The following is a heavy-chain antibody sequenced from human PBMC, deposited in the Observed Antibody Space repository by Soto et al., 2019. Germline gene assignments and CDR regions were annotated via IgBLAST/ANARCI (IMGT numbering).Heavy chain of an antibody. CDR2: VDYSGIT. D-gene: IGHD3-22*01. CDR1: GGSITRGNYN. V-gene: IGHV4-39*01. Sequence: LSLTCTVSGGSITRGNYNWGWIRQPPGKGLEWIGSVDYSGITHYNPSLEVRVSTSADTSRNQFSLKLNSVTAADTAVYFCARHGSCYDRSGYIDYWGPGTLVTVSS. CDR3: ARHGSCYDRSGYIDY. J-gene: IGHJ4*02.